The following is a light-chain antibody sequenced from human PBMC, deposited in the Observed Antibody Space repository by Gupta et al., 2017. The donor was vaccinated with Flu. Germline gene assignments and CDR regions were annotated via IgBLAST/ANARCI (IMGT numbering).Light chain of an antibody. CDR2: EVS. CDR1: SSDVVGYKY. CDR3: SSYAGNNYWV. Sequence: SVATSSTGTSSDVVGYKYVSWYQHHPGKAPKLLIYEVSKRPSGVPDRFSGSKSGNTASLTVSGLQAEDEGDYYCSSYAGNNYWVFGGGTKVTVL. J-gene: IGLJ3*02. V-gene: IGLV2-8*01.